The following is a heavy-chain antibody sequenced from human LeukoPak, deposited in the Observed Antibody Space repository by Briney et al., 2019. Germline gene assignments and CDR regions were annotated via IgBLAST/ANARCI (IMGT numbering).Heavy chain of an antibody. V-gene: IGHV4-38-2*01. CDR1: GHSISSGYY. J-gene: IGHJ4*02. CDR3: ARHGFWSGYNYVLDY. D-gene: IGHD3-3*01. CDR2: IYHSGST. Sequence: SETLSLTCAVSGHSISSGYYWGWIRQPPGKGLEWFGNIYHSGSTYYNPSPKSRVTISVDTSKNHFPLKLSSLTAPATAVYYCARHGFWSGYNYVLDYWGQGTLGTVSP.